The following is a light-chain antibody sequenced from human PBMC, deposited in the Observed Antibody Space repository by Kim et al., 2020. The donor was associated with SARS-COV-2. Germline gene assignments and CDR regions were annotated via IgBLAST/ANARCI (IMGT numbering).Light chain of an antibody. J-gene: IGKJ3*01. CDR3: QQYNNWPF. CDR2: GSS. Sequence: GSPGESTPLPCRASQRVTSILAWHQQKPGQAPRLLIYGSSIRATGIPVRFVGRGSGTEFTLTISSLQSEDIAVYYCQQYNNWPFFGPGTKVDIK. V-gene: IGKV3-15*01. CDR1: QRVTSI.